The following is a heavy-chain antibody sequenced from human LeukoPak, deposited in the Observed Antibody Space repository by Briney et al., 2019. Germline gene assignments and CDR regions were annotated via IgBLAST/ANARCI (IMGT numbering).Heavy chain of an antibody. Sequence: PGGSLRLSCAASGFTFSTYGMHWVRQAPGKGLEWVAIISYDGNDKYYADSVKGRFTISRDNSKNTLYLQMNSLRAEDTAVYYCARARSSYGYGDAFDIWGQGTMVTVSS. CDR2: ISYDGNDK. D-gene: IGHD5-18*01. CDR3: ARARSSYGYGDAFDI. V-gene: IGHV3-30*03. J-gene: IGHJ3*02. CDR1: GFTFSTYG.